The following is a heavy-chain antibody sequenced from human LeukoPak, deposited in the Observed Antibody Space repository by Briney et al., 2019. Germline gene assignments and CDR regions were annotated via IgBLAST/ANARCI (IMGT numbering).Heavy chain of an antibody. J-gene: IGHJ4*02. D-gene: IGHD3-22*01. Sequence: GGSLRLSCAASGFTFSSYSVNWVRQAPGKGLEWVSYISSSSSTIYYADSVKGRFTISRDNAKNSLYLQMNSLRAEDTAVYYCARGQYYYASSESFDYWGQGTLVTVSS. CDR1: GFTFSSYS. CDR2: ISSSSSTI. CDR3: ARGQYYYASSESFDY. V-gene: IGHV3-48*01.